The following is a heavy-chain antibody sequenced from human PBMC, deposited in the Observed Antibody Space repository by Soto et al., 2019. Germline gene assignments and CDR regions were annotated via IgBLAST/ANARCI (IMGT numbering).Heavy chain of an antibody. CDR1: GGTFSSYA. J-gene: IGHJ5*02. CDR2: IIPIFGTA. Sequence: SVKVSCKASGGTFSSYAISWVRQAPGQGLEWMGGIIPIFGTANYAQKFQGRVTITADESTSTAYMELSSLRSEDTAVYYCARDLCSGGSCYPRAWGQGTRVTVSS. CDR3: ARDLCSGGSCYPRA. V-gene: IGHV1-69*13. D-gene: IGHD2-15*01.